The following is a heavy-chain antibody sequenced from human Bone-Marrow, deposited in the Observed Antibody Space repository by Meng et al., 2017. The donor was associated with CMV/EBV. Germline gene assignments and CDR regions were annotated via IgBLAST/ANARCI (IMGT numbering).Heavy chain of an antibody. J-gene: IGHJ5*02. Sequence: ASVKVSCKASGYTFTDYYIHWVRQAPGQGPEWLGWINPNSGGTNYAQKFQGRVTMTRDTSISTAYMELSRLRSDDTAVYYCARDVWGDIVVVPAAIGGSWGQGTLVTVSS. D-gene: IGHD2-2*01. CDR2: INPNSGGT. V-gene: IGHV1-2*02. CDR3: ARDVWGDIVVVPAAIGGS. CDR1: GYTFTDYY.